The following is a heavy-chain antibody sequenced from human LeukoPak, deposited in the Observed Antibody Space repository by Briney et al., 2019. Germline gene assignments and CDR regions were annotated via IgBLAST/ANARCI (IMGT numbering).Heavy chain of an antibody. D-gene: IGHD3-16*01. CDR1: GLTFSSYG. CDR3: ARDRPITALFEY. CDR2: ISYDGSNK. V-gene: IGHV3-30*03. Sequence: GGSLILSSAASGLTFSSYGMHWVRQAPGKGLEWVAVISYDGSNKYYADSVKGRFTISRDNSKNTVYLQMNSLSSEDTAVYYCARDRPITALFEYWGQGTLVTVSS. J-gene: IGHJ4*02.